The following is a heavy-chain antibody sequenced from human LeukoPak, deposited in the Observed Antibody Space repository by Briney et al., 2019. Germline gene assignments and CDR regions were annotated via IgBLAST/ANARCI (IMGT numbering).Heavy chain of an antibody. J-gene: IGHJ4*02. D-gene: IGHD3-22*01. CDR3: ARDQEVVVTAAAFDY. V-gene: IGHV3-30-3*01. Sequence: GRSLRLSCAASGFTFSSYAMHWVRQAPGKGLEWVAVISYDGSNKYYADSVKGRFTISRDNSKNTLYLQMNSLRAEDMAVYYCARDQEVVVTAAAFDYWGQGTLVTVSS. CDR2: ISYDGSNK. CDR1: GFTFSSYA.